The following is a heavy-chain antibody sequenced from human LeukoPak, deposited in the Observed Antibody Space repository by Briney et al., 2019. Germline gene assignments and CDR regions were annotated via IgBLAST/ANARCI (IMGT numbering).Heavy chain of an antibody. CDR3: VRVALYSSSWYLYY. V-gene: IGHV1-18*01. CDR1: GYTFTSYG. D-gene: IGHD6-13*01. J-gene: IGHJ4*02. Sequence: ASVKVSCKASGYTFTSYGISWVRQAPGQGLEWMGWISAYNGNTNYAQKLQGRVTMTTDTSTSTAYMELRSLRSDDTVVYYCVRVALYSSSWYLYYWGQGTLVTVSS. CDR2: ISAYNGNT.